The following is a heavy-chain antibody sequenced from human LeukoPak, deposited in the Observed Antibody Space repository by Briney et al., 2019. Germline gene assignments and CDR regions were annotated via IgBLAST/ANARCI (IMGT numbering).Heavy chain of an antibody. D-gene: IGHD6-6*01. Sequence: EPGGSLRLSCAASGFTFSDYNMNWVRQSPEKGLEWVSSITSGTTYIYYADSVRGRFTLPRDNAKNSLYLQMNSLRAEDTAVYYCARWPYSSSYYFDYWGQGTLVTVSS. CDR3: ARWPYSSSYYFDY. J-gene: IGHJ4*02. CDR1: GFTFSDYN. V-gene: IGHV3-21*01. CDR2: ITSGTTYI.